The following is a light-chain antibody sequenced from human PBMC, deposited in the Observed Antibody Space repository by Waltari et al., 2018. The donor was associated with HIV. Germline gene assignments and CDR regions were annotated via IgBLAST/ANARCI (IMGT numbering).Light chain of an antibody. V-gene: IGLV2-14*01. J-gene: IGLJ1*01. Sequence: QSVLTQPASVSGSPGQSITISCTENTRDLGGYKYVSWYQQRPGEAPKLLIYDVTDRSSGTKRPSGVSNRFSASKSGNTASLTISGLRTEDEADYYCSSYSSGGTLDYVFGTGTKVTVL. CDR2: DVTDRSSGT. CDR1: TRDLGGYKY. CDR3: SSYSSGGTLDYV.